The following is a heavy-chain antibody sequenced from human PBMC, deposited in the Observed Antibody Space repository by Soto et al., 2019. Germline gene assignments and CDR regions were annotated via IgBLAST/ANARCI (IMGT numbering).Heavy chain of an antibody. J-gene: IGHJ3*02. Sequence: PWGSLRLSCAASGFTFSSYGMHWVRQAPGKXLEWVAVIWYDGSNKYYTDSVKGRFTISRDNSKNTLYLQMNSLRAEDTAVYYCARDRVGFFDLSPDGFDIWGQGTMVTVSS. D-gene: IGHD3-9*01. V-gene: IGHV3-33*01. CDR1: GFTFSSYG. CDR2: IWYDGSNK. CDR3: ARDRVGFFDLSPDGFDI.